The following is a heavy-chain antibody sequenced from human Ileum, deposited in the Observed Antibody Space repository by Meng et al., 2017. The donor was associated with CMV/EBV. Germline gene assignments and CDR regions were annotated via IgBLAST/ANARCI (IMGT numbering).Heavy chain of an antibody. CDR2: INHVGRT. D-gene: IGHD3-16*02. Sequence: QGHLQQWGVGLLKPSETLSLTCAVYGGSLRGHYCNWIRQSPGNGLQWIAEINHVGRTNSNPSLASRVTISQDTSKNQCSLKLNSVTVADSAVYYCARGLFRYPAYFDLWGQGTLVTVSS. V-gene: IGHV4-34*01. J-gene: IGHJ4*02. CDR3: ARGLFRYPAYFDL. CDR1: GGSLRGHY.